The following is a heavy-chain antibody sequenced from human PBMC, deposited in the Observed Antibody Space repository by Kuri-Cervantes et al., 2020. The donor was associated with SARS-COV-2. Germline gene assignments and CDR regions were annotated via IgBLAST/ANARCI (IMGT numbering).Heavy chain of an antibody. CDR2: IYTSGNT. J-gene: IGHJ6*02. V-gene: IGHV4-4*07. D-gene: IGHD3-3*01. CDR3: VREGLRPYYDGLDV. CDR1: GASIRSYY. Sequence: SETLSLTCTVSGASIRSYYWSWIRQPAGKGLEWIGRIYTSGNTKYNPSLKSRVTMSIDTSKNQFSLKLSSVTAADTAVYYCVREGLRPYYDGLDVWGQGTTVTVSS.